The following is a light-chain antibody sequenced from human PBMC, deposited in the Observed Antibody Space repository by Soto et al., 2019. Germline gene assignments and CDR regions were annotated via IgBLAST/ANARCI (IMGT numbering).Light chain of an antibody. CDR1: QSISSW. J-gene: IGKJ1*01. CDR2: DAS. CDR3: QQYNSYWT. V-gene: IGKV1-5*01. Sequence: GDRVTITCRASQSISSWLAWYQQKPGKAPKLLIYDASSLESGVPSRFSGRGSGTEFTLTISSLQPDDFATYYCQQYNSYWTFGQGTRWIS.